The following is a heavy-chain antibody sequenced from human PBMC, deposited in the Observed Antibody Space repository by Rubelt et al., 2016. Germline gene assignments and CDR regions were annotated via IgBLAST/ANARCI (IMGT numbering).Heavy chain of an antibody. Sequence: QVQLQESGPGLVKPSQTLSLTCAVSGGSISSGGYSWSWIRQPPGKGLEWIGYIYYSGGTYYNPSPKGRVTISVDTSKNQFSLKLSSVTAADTAVYYCARAAARPGYWYFDLWGRGTLVTVSS. D-gene: IGHD6-6*01. V-gene: IGHV4-30-4*07. J-gene: IGHJ2*01. CDR2: IYYSGGT. CDR1: GGSISSGGYS. CDR3: ARAAARPGYWYFDL.